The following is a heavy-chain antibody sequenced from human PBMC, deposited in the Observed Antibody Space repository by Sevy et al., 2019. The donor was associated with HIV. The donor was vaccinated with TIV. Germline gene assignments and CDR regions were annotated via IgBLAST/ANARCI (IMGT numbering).Heavy chain of an antibody. J-gene: IGHJ5*02. V-gene: IGHV4-31*03. CDR3: ARNRRPEDFRGDCSSTSCEGGIGFDP. Sequence: SETLSLTCTVSGGSISSGGYYWSWIRQHPGKGLEWIGYIYYSGSTYYNPSLKSRVTISVDTSKNQFSLKRSSVTAADTAVYYCARNRRPEDFRGDCSSTSCEGGIGFDPWGQGTLVTVSS. CDR1: GGSISSGGYY. CDR2: IYYSGST. D-gene: IGHD2-2*01.